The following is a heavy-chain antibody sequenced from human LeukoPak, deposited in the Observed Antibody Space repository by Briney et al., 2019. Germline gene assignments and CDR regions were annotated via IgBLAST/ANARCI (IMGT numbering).Heavy chain of an antibody. J-gene: IGHJ5*02. CDR1: GFTFSSYA. D-gene: IGHD6-13*01. V-gene: IGHV3-30*01. CDR2: ISYDGSNK. Sequence: GGSLRLSCAASGFTFSSYAMHWVRQAPGKGLEWVAVISYDGSNKYYGDSVKGRFTISRDNSKNTLYLQMNSLRAEDTAVYYCARDHGIAAAGLFWFAPWGQGTLVTVSS. CDR3: ARDHGIAAAGLFWFAP.